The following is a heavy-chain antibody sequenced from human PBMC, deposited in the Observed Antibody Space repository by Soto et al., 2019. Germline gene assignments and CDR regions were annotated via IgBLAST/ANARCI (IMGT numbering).Heavy chain of an antibody. CDR3: ARSRGKDWSSSWAYFDY. CDR2: IIPIFGIA. J-gene: IGHJ4*02. D-gene: IGHD6-13*01. CDR1: GGTFSSYA. Sequence: QVQLVQSGAEVKKPGSSVKVSCKASGGTFSSYAISWVRQAPGQGLEWMGGIIPIFGIANYAQKFQGRVTITADESTSTAYMELSSLRSEDTAVYYCARSRGKDWSSSWAYFDYWGQGTLVTVSS. V-gene: IGHV1-69*01.